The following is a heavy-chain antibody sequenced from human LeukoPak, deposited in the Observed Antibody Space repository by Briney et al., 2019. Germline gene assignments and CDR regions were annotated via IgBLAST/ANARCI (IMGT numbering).Heavy chain of an antibody. J-gene: IGHJ4*02. Sequence: ASVNVSCKAFVYTFSSNGISWVRQAPGQGLEWMGWISAYNGNTNYAQKLQGRVTMTTDTSTSTAYMELRSLRSDDTAVYYCARAPQAHYGWDYWGQGTLVTDSS. CDR2: ISAYNGNT. CDR3: ARAPQAHYGWDY. V-gene: IGHV1-18*01. D-gene: IGHD3-10*01. CDR1: VYTFSSNG.